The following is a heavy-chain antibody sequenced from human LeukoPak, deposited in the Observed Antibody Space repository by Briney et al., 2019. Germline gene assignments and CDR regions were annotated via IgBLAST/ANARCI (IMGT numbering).Heavy chain of an antibody. V-gene: IGHV3-30*04. Sequence: GSLRLSCAASGFTFSSCAMYWVGQSPGKGLEWVAVISYDGSNKYYAGSVKGRFTISRDNSKNTLYLQMNSLRAEDTAVYYCARDARTVGITMIVVGFDYWGQGTLVTVSS. CDR2: ISYDGSNK. CDR1: GFTFSSCA. D-gene: IGHD3-22*01. CDR3: ARDARTVGITMIVVGFDY. J-gene: IGHJ4*02.